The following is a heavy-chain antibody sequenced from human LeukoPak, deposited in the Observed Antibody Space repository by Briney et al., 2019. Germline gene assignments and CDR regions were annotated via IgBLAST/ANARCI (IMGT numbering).Heavy chain of an antibody. D-gene: IGHD3-3*01. Sequence: SVKVSCKASGGTFSSYAISWVRQAPGQGLEWMGGIIPIFGSANYAQKFQGRLTITADESTSTAYMELSSLRSEDTAVYYCARASDGFWSGYWGAFNIWGQGTMVTISS. V-gene: IGHV1-69*13. CDR1: GGTFSSYA. CDR2: IIPIFGSA. CDR3: ARASDGFWSGYWGAFNI. J-gene: IGHJ3*02.